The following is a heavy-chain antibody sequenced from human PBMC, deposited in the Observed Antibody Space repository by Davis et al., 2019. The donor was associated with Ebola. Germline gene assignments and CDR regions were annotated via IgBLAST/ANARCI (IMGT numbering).Heavy chain of an antibody. CDR2: IYPGDSDT. CDR3: ARHGVVVPSAIHYYYYGMDV. CDR1: GYSFTSYW. D-gene: IGHD2-2*02. V-gene: IGHV5-51*01. J-gene: IGHJ6*02. Sequence: PGGSLRLSCKGSGYSFTSYWIGWVRQMPGKGLEWMGIIYPGDSDTRYSPSFQGQVTISADKSISTAYLQWSSLKASDTAMYYCARHGVVVPSAIHYYYYGMDVWGQGTTVTVSS.